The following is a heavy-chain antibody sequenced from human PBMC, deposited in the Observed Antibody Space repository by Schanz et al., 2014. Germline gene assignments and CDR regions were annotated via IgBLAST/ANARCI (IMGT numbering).Heavy chain of an antibody. D-gene: IGHD6-13*01. Sequence: MQLVESGGGLVQPGGSLRLSCAASGITFSSHSFNWVRHAPGKGLEWVSSFNDGGVNKYYADSVKGRFTISSDNSKSTLYLQMSSLRAEDTAVYYCAKSQGSSFDSWGQGTLVTVSS. CDR1: GITFSSHS. V-gene: IGHV3-23*04. CDR3: AKSQGSSFDS. J-gene: IGHJ4*02. CDR2: FNDGGVNK.